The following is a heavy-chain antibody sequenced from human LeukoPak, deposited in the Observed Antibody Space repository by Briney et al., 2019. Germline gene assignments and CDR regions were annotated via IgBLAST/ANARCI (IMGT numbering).Heavy chain of an antibody. CDR3: ARGPAGYSRENPRYDY. D-gene: IGHD6-13*01. Sequence: ASVKVSCKASGYTFTGYYMHWVRQAPGQGREWMGWINPNSGGTNYAQKFQGRVTMTRDTSISTAYMELSRLRSDDTAVYYCARGPAGYSRENPRYDYLGQGTLVTVSS. CDR1: GYTFTGYY. CDR2: INPNSGGT. J-gene: IGHJ4*02. V-gene: IGHV1-2*02.